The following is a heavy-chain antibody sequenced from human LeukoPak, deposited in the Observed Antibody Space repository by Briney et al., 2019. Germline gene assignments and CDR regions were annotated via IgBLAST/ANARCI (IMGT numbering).Heavy chain of an antibody. CDR3: ARHPPRFSNYAYYGMDV. V-gene: IGHV3-21*04. CDR1: GFTFSSYS. CDR2: ISSSSSYI. Sequence: GGSLRLSCAASGFTFSSYSMNWVRQAPGKGLEWVSSISSSSSYIYYADSVKGRFTISRDNAKSSLYLQMNSLRAEDTAVYYCARHPPRFSNYAYYGMDVWGQGTTVTVSS. J-gene: IGHJ6*02. D-gene: IGHD4-11*01.